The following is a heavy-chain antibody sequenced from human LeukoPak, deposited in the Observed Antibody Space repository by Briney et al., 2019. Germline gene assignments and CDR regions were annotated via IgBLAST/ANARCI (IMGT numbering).Heavy chain of an antibody. D-gene: IGHD3-16*02. Sequence: SETLSLTCTVSGGSISSYYWSWIRQPAGKGLEWIGRIYTNGGTNYNPSLKGRVTMSVDTSKNQFSLKLSSVTAADTAVYYCARDDYIWGSYRLDYWGQGTLVTVSS. CDR2: IYTNGGT. V-gene: IGHV4-4*07. CDR1: GGSISSYY. J-gene: IGHJ4*02. CDR3: ARDDYIWGSYRLDY.